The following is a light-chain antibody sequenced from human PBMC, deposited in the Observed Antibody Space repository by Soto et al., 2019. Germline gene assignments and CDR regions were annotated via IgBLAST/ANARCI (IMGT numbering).Light chain of an antibody. J-gene: IGKJ1*01. V-gene: IGKV3-20*01. CDR1: QSVSRD. CDR2: GAS. CDR3: QQYGSSPWT. Sequence: EIVLTQSPATLSVSPGERATLSCRASQSVSRDLAWYQQKPGQAPRLLIYGASSRATGIPDRFSGSGSGTDFTLTISRLEPEDFAVYYCQQYGSSPWTFGQGTKV.